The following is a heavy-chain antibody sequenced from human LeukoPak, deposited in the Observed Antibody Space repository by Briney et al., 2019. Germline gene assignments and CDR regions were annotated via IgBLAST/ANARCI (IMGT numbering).Heavy chain of an antibody. CDR2: IIRKAYGGTT. D-gene: IGHD6-19*01. Sequence: SGGSLRLSCTTSGFTFGDYAMSWVRQAPGKGLEWVGFIIRKAYGGTTEYAASVKGRFSISRDDSKSIAYLEMNSLETEDTAVYYCIRAGRGRGWDQHPFDRWGQGTLVSVSS. V-gene: IGHV3-49*04. J-gene: IGHJ4*02. CDR3: IRAGRGRGWDQHPFDR. CDR1: GFTFGDYA.